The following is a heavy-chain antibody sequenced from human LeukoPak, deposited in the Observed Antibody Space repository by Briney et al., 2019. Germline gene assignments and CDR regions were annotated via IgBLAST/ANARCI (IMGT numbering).Heavy chain of an antibody. CDR2: IWYDGSSK. J-gene: IGHJ4*02. D-gene: IGHD2-2*01. CDR1: GFTFRSYG. CDR3: ARDTTYCSSTSCTIDY. Sequence: GGSLRLSCAASGFTFRSYGMHWVRQAPGKGLEWVAVIWYDGSSKYYADSVKGRFSISRDNSKNTLYLQMNSLRAEDTALCYCARDTTYCSSTSCTIDYWGQGTLVTVSS. V-gene: IGHV3-33*01.